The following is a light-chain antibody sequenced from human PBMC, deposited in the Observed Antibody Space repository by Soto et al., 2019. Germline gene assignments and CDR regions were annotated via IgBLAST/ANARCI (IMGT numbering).Light chain of an antibody. V-gene: IGKV3-20*01. CDR1: QSVSSSY. CDR2: GAS. J-gene: IGKJ1*01. CDR3: QQYGSSPRT. Sequence: EIVLTQSPGSRSLSPGERATVSFMASQSVSSSYLAWYQQKPGQAPRLLIYGASSRATGIPDRFSGSGSGTDFTLTISRLEPEDFAVYYCQQYGSSPRTFGQGTKVDIK.